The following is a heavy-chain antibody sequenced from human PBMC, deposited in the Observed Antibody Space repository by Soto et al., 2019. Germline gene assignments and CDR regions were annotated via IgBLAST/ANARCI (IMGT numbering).Heavy chain of an antibody. J-gene: IGHJ6*02. Sequence: QVQLQESGPGLVKPSQTLSLTCTVSGGSISSGGYYWSWIRQHPGKGLEWIGYIYYSGSTYYNPSLKTRVTIXAXTXXTQFSLKLSSVTAADTAVYYWARVCGGACHHGMDVWGHGTTVTVSS. V-gene: IGHV4-31*03. CDR2: IYYSGST. CDR3: ARVCGGACHHGMDV. D-gene: IGHD2-21*02. CDR1: GGSISSGGYY.